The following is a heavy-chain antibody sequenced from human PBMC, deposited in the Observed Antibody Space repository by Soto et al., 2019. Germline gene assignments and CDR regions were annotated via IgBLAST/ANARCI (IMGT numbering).Heavy chain of an antibody. CDR3: ARDWDCSGGSCRNTFDY. V-gene: IGHV1-18*01. CDR2: ISAYNGNT. J-gene: IGHJ4*02. D-gene: IGHD2-15*01. CDR1: CYTFPSYG. Sequence: ASVKVACKASCYTFPSYGISWVRQAPGQGLEWMGWISAYNGNTNYAQKLQGRVTMTTDTSTSTAYMELRSLRSDDTAVYYCARDWDCSGGSCRNTFDYWGQGTLVTVSS.